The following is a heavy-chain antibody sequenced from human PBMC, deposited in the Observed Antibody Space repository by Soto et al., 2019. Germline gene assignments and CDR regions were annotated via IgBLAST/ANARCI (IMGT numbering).Heavy chain of an antibody. CDR2: IKSKTDGGTT. CDR3: TTASSSWYDPDAFDI. CDR1: GFTFSNAW. D-gene: IGHD6-13*01. V-gene: IGHV3-15*01. J-gene: IGHJ3*02. Sequence: GGSLRLSCAASGFTFSNAWMSWVRQAPGKGLEWVGRIKSKTDGGTTDYAAPVKGRFTISRDDSKNTQYLQMNSLKTEDTAVYYCTTASSSWYDPDAFDIWGQGTMVTVSS.